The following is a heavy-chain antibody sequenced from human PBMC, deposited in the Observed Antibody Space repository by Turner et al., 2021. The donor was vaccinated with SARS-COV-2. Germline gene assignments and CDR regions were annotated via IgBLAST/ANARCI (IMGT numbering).Heavy chain of an antibody. CDR1: GGSISSSSYF. J-gene: IGHJ4*02. Sequence: QVQLLESGPGLVKPSETLSLTCTVSGGSISSSSYFWGWIRQPPTKELEWIGSIYYSGTTYYNPSLKSRVSLSIDPSKNQFSLNLTSVTAADTALFYCARQAAGQGLDYWGRGILVTVSS. V-gene: IGHV4-39*01. D-gene: IGHD3-10*01. CDR3: ARQAAGQGLDY. CDR2: IYYSGTT.